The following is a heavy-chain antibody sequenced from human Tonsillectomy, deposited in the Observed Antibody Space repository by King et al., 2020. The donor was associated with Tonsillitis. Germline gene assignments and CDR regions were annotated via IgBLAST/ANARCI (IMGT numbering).Heavy chain of an antibody. CDR3: ARSDVPAANYYYYGLDV. CDR2: ISYDGSNK. D-gene: IGHD2-2*01. V-gene: IGHV3-30-3*01. Sequence: VQLVESGGGVVQPGRSLRLSCAASGFTFSSSAMHWVRQAPGKGLEWVAVISYDGSNKYYADSVKGRFTISRDNSKNTLYLQMNSLRAEDTAVYYCARSDVPAANYYYYGLDVWGQGTTVTVSS. CDR1: GFTFSSSA. J-gene: IGHJ6*02.